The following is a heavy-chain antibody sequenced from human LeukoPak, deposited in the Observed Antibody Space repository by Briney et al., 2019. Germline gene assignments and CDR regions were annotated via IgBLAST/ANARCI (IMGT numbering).Heavy chain of an antibody. J-gene: IGHJ3*02. CDR3: ARETYYYDSSGYYYVPGAFDI. V-gene: IGHV4-4*02. CDR2: IYHSGYT. CDR1: GASISSSNW. D-gene: IGHD3-22*01. Sequence: SGTLSLTCGVSGASISSSNWWTWVRQTPGKGLEWIGEIYHSGYTNFNPSLKSRVTISVDKSKNQFFLKLSSVTAADTAVYYCARETYYYDSSGYYYVPGAFDIWGQGTMVTVSS.